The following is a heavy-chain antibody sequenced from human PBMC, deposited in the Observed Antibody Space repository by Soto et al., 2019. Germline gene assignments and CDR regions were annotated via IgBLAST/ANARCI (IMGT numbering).Heavy chain of an antibody. CDR3: ARDLGTYFDY. Sequence: SETLSLTCTVSGGSVSSGSYYWSWIRQLPGKGLEWIGYIYYSGSTNYNPSLKSRVTISVDTSKNQFSLKLSSVTAADTAVYYGARDLGTYFDYWGQGTLVTVS. J-gene: IGHJ4*02. CDR1: GGSVSSGSYY. D-gene: IGHD7-27*01. V-gene: IGHV4-61*01. CDR2: IYYSGST.